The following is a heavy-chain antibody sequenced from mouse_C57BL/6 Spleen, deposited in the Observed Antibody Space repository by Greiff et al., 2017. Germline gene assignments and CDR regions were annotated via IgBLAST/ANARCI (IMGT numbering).Heavy chain of an antibody. D-gene: IGHD1-1*01. V-gene: IGHV1-54*01. Sequence: QVQLQQSGAELVRPGTSVKVSCKASGYAFTNYLIEWVKQRPGQGLEWIGVINPGSGGTNYNEKFKGKATLTADKSSSTAYMQLSSLTSEDSAVYFCARYRSPYFDYGGQGTTLTVSS. CDR2: INPGSGGT. J-gene: IGHJ2*01. CDR1: GYAFTNYL. CDR3: ARYRSPYFDY.